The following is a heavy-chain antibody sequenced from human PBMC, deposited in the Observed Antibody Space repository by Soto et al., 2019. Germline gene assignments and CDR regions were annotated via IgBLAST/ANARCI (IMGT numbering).Heavy chain of an antibody. J-gene: IGHJ6*02. D-gene: IGHD2-21*02. V-gene: IGHV2-5*02. CDR2: IYWDDDK. CDR1: GFSLSTIGVG. Sequence: QITLKESGPTLVKPTQTLTLTCTFSGFSLSTIGVGVGWIRQPPGKALEWLALIYWDDDKRYSPSLKSRLTVTKDTSNNPVVLTMTNMDPVDTATYYCVQSRCGGDCLQSYSSHSYYGLDVWGQGTTVPVSS. CDR3: VQSRCGGDCLQSYSSHSYYGLDV.